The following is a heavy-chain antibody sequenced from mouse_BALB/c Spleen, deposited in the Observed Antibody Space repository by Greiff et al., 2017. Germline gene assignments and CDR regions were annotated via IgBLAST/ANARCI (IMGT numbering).Heavy chain of an antibody. CDR1: GFTFSSFG. J-gene: IGHJ4*01. V-gene: IGHV5-17*02. D-gene: IGHD4-1*01. CDR2: ISSGSSTI. Sequence: EVQLVESGGGLVQPGGSRKLSCAASGFTFSSFGMHWVRQAPEKGLEWVAYISSGSSTIYYADTVKGRFTISRDNPKNTLFLQMTSLRSEDTAMYYCARILGRYYAMDYWGQGTSVTVSS. CDR3: ARILGRYYAMDY.